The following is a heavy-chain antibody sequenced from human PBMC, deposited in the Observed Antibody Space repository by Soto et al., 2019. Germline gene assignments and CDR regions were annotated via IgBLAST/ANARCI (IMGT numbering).Heavy chain of an antibody. D-gene: IGHD3-10*01. CDR2: IWYDGSNK. V-gene: IGHV3-33*01. CDR1: GFTFSSYG. J-gene: IGHJ3*02. Sequence: QVQLVESGGGVVQPGRSLRLSCAASGFTFSSYGMHWVRQAPGKGLEWVAGIWYDGSNKYYADSVKGRFTISRDNSKNTLYLQMNSLRAEDTAVYYCARSFGITYGSIDAFDIWGQGTMVTVSS. CDR3: ARSFGITYGSIDAFDI.